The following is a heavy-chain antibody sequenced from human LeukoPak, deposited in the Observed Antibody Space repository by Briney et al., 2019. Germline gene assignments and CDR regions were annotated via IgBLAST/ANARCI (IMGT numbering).Heavy chain of an antibody. CDR2: IRYSGSA. CDR3: ARLVYDSRGYYFDY. D-gene: IGHD3-22*01. V-gene: IGHV4-59*08. J-gene: IGHJ4*02. CDR1: GDSISTYY. Sequence: PSETLSLTCTVSGDSISTYYWSWIRQPPGKGLEWIGYIRYSGSANYNPSLRSRVTISIDTSKNQFSLKLSSVTAADTAVYHCARLVYDSRGYYFDYWGREPWSPSPQ.